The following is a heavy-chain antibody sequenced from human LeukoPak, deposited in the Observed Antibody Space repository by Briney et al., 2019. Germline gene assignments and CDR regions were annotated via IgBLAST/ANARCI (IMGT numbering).Heavy chain of an antibody. V-gene: IGHV1-46*01. CDR2: INPSGGST. J-gene: IGHJ4*02. Sequence: ASVTVSCKASGYTFTSYYMHWVRQAPGQGLEWKGIINPSGGSTSYAQKFQGRVTMTRDTSTSTVYMELSSLRSEDTAVYYCARGLWPVYVVVTAIGYFDYWGQGTLVTVSS. CDR3: ARGLWPVYVVVTAIGYFDY. CDR1: GYTFTSYY. D-gene: IGHD2-21*02.